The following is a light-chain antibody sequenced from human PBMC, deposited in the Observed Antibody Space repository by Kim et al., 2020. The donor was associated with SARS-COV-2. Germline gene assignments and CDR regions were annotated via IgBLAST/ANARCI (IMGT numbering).Light chain of an antibody. CDR2: EDS. J-gene: IGLJ2*01. CDR1: KLGDKY. CDR3: QAWDSSTVV. Sequence: SYELTQPPSVSVSPGQTVTITCSADKLGDKYASWYHQKPGQSPILVIYEDSKRPSGIPERFSGSNSGNTATLTISGTQAMDEADYYCQAWDSSTVVFGGGTQLTVL. V-gene: IGLV3-1*01.